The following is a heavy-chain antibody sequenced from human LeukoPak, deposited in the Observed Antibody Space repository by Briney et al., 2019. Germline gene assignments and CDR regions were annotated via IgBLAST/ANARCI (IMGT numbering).Heavy chain of an antibody. CDR2: TYFRSKWYN. CDR1: GDSVSSNSAT. J-gene: IGHJ6*02. CDR3: ARGSLVGHPCYCAMDV. D-gene: IGHD2-8*02. Sequence: SQTLSLTCAISGDSVSSNSATWTWIRQSPSIGLEWLGGTYFRSKWYNDSAESVKSRISINPDTSKNQFSLQLSSGTPEDTAVYYCARGSLVGHPCYCAMDVWGQGTTVSVSS. V-gene: IGHV6-1*01.